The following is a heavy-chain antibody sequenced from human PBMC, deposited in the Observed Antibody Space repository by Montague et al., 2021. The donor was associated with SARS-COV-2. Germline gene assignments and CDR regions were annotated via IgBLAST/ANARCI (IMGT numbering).Heavy chain of an antibody. D-gene: IGHD3-9*01. CDR3: AVVDILTGYSLNY. CDR1: HGSTSSSSYY. CDR2: IYHTGRT. V-gene: IGHV4-39*01. J-gene: IGHJ4*02. Sequence: SETLSLTCTVSHGSTSSSSYYWGWIRQPPGKGLEWIGGIYHTGRTYNNPSLKSRVTLSVDTSRNQFSPKVSSVTAAETAMYYCAVVDILTGYSLNYWGQGTLVTVSS.